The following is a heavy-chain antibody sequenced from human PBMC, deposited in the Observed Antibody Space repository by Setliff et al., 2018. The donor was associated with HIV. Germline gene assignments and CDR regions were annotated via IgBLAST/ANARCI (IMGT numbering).Heavy chain of an antibody. CDR2: IYYSGNT. J-gene: IGHJ4*02. Sequence: SGPTLVNLTQTLTLTCTFSGFSLSPRGMSVSWIRQPPGKGLEWIGYIYYSGNTNYNPSLKSRVTLSIDTSKNQFSLNLHSVTAADTAVYYCAREPDYWGQGILVTVSS. CDR3: AREPDY. V-gene: IGHV4-61*08. CDR1: GFSLSPRGMS.